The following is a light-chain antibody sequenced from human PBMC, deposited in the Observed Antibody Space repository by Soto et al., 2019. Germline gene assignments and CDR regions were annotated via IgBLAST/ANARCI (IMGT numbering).Light chain of an antibody. CDR3: EAWDDSLYGAV. V-gene: IGLV1-40*01. Sequence: QSVLSQPPSVSGAPGQRITISCTGSSSNIGANYDVHWYRQVPGTAPKLLMSGDNNRPSGVADRFSGSKSGTSASLAITRLQAEDEADYYCEAWDDSLYGAVLGGGTKLTVL. CDR2: GDN. J-gene: IGLJ2*01. CDR1: SSNIGANYD.